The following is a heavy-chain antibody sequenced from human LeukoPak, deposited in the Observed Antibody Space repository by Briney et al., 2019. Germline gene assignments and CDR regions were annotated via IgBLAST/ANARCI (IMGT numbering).Heavy chain of an antibody. V-gene: IGHV1-2*02. Sequence: GASVKVSCKASGYTFTGYYMHWVRQALGQGLEWMGWINPNSGGTNYAQKFQGRVTMTRDTSISTAYMELSRLRSDDTAVYYCARDRATVTTITWFDPWGQGTLVTVSS. CDR2: INPNSGGT. CDR3: ARDRATVTTITWFDP. CDR1: GYTFTGYY. J-gene: IGHJ5*02. D-gene: IGHD4-17*01.